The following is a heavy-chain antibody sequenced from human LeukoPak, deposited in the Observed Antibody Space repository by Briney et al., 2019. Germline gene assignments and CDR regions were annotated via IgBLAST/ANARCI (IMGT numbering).Heavy chain of an antibody. CDR2: INPNSGGT. Sequence: ASVKVSCKASGYTFTGYYMTWVRQAPGQGLEWMGWINPNSGGTNYAQKLQGRVTMTTDTSTSTAYMELRSLRSDDTAVYYCARKTGELSPMGYWGQGTLVTVSS. CDR3: ARKTGELSPMGY. CDR1: GYTFTGYY. V-gene: IGHV1-2*02. D-gene: IGHD3-16*02. J-gene: IGHJ4*02.